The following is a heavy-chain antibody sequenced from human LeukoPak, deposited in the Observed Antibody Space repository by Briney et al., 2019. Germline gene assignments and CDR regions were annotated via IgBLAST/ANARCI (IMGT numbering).Heavy chain of an antibody. J-gene: IGHJ4*02. CDR2: IDHGGST. Sequence: KPSETLSLTCAVYTESFSNYYWSWIRQPPGKGLEWIGEIDHGGSTNYNPSLKSRVTFSVDTSKKEFSLHLNSVTPEDTAVYYCARESGSYSSSYRFDSWGQGTLVTVSS. V-gene: IGHV4-34*01. D-gene: IGHD6-6*01. CDR1: TESFSNYY. CDR3: ARESGSYSSSYRFDS.